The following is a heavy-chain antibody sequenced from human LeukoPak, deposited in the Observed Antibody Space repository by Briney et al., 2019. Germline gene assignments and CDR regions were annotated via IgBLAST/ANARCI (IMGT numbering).Heavy chain of an antibody. D-gene: IGHD3-22*01. CDR1: GVSISSGGYY. CDR3: ARVVVVGAQSYYFDY. V-gene: IGHV4-31*03. CDR2: IYYSGST. Sequence: SQTLSLTCTVSGVSISSGGYYWSWIRQHPGKGLEWIGYIYYSGSTYYNPSLKSRVTISVDTSKNQFFLKLSSVTAADTAVYYCARVVVVGAQSYYFDYWGQATLVTVSS. J-gene: IGHJ4*02.